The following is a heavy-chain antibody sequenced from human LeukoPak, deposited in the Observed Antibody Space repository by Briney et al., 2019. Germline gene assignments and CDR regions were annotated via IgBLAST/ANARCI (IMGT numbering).Heavy chain of an antibody. V-gene: IGHV4-34*01. CDR3: ATLERGDTYYYGSGSYYNGPFSDY. CDR2: INHSGGT. CDR1: GGSFSGYY. D-gene: IGHD3-10*01. J-gene: IGHJ4*02. Sequence: SETLSLTCAVYGGSFSGYYWSWIRQPPGKGLEWIGEINHSGGTYYNPSLKSRLTISVDTSKNQFSLRLSSVTAADTAVYYCATLERGDTYYYGSGSYYNGPFSDYWGQGTLVTVSS.